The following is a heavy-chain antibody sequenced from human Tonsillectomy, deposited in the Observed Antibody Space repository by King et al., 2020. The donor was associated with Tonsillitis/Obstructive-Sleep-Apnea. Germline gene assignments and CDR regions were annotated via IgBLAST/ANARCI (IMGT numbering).Heavy chain of an antibody. J-gene: IGHJ4*02. Sequence: EVQLVESGGGLVKPGGSLRLSCAASGFTFSSYSMNWVRQAPGKGLEWVSSISSSSSYIYYADSVKGRFTISRDNAKNSQYLQMNSLRAEDTAVYYCARGSGDGYNSYDYWGQGTLVTVSS. CDR2: ISSSSSYI. CDR1: GFTFSSYS. D-gene: IGHD5-24*01. V-gene: IGHV3-21*01. CDR3: ARGSGDGYNSYDY.